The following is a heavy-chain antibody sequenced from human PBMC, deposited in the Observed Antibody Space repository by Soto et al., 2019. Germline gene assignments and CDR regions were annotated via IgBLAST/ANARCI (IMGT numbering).Heavy chain of an antibody. Sequence: GSLRLSCAASGLAFSNYAISWVRQAPGKGLEWVSTISASGYSAYYGGAVKGRFTTSRDNSKSTLYLQMNRLRADDTAVYYCAKGEQLWEPCDHWGQGTQGTVAS. CDR3: AKGEQLWEPCDH. V-gene: IGHV3-23*01. D-gene: IGHD5-18*01. CDR2: ISASGYSA. CDR1: GLAFSNYA. J-gene: IGHJ4*02.